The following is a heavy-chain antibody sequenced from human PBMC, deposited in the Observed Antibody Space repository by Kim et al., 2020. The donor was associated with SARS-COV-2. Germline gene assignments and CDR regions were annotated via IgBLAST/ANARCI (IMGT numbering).Heavy chain of an antibody. CDR3: AKDDSGYLRFSWYFPL. Sequence: SETLSLTCDVSGYSISSGYYRGLIRQPPGNGLEWIGSNNHSASTYYNPSLKSRVTISIDTSKNHLSLKLSPVTAADTAIYYCAKDDSGYLRFSWYFPLWG. CDR2: NNHSAST. CDR1: GYSISSGYY. V-gene: IGHV4-38-2*02. D-gene: IGHD5-12*01. J-gene: IGHJ2*01.